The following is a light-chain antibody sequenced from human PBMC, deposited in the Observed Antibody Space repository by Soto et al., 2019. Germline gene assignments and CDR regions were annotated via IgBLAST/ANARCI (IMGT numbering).Light chain of an antibody. CDR1: QSVSSTF. CDR3: QQYDRSPQT. CDR2: GAS. Sequence: EIVLTQSPGTLSLSPGERATLSCRASQSVSSTFLAWYQQRPGQAPRLLIYGASSRATGIPDRFSGSGSWIDISITTSSMVPDEFLVEYYQQYDRSPQTFGQGTKVEIK. J-gene: IGKJ1*01. V-gene: IGKV3-20*01.